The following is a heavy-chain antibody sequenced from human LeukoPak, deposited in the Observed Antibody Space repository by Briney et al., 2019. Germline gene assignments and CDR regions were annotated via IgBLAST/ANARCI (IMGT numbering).Heavy chain of an antibody. CDR1: GFTFSSYE. CDR2: ISSSGSTI. D-gene: IGHD3-10*01. CDR3: ARGQGGIRGVIGAFDI. J-gene: IGHJ3*02. Sequence: GGSLRLSCAASGFTFSSYEMNWVPKAPGKGLKWVSYISSSGSTIYYADSVKGRFTISRDNAKNSLYLQMKSLRAEDTAVYYCARGQGGIRGVIGAFDIWGQGTMVTVSS. V-gene: IGHV3-48*03.